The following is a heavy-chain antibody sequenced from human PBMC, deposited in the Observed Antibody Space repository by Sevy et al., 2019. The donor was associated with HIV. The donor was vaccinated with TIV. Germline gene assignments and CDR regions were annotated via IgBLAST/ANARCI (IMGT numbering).Heavy chain of an antibody. Sequence: GGSLRLSCAASGFTFSSYWMSWVRQAPGKGLEWVANIKQDGSEKYYVDSVKGRFTNSRDNAKNSLYLQMNSLRAEDTAVYYCARDGAFYDYVWGSYRRDAFDIWGQGTMVTVSS. CDR3: ARDGAFYDYVWGSYRRDAFDI. CDR2: IKQDGSEK. J-gene: IGHJ3*02. CDR1: GFTFSSYW. D-gene: IGHD3-16*02. V-gene: IGHV3-7*03.